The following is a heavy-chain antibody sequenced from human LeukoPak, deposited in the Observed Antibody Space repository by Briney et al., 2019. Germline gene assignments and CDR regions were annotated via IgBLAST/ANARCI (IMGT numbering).Heavy chain of an antibody. J-gene: IGHJ4*02. Sequence: GGSLRLSCVASEFNFFSYGMQWVRQAPGKGLVWVSRIRPEGTTTAYADSVKGRFTISRDNAKNTLFLQMNSLSAEDTAVYYCARDLDWILFDYWGQGTLVTVSS. CDR3: ARDLDWILFDY. D-gene: IGHD3-9*01. V-gene: IGHV3-74*03. CDR2: IRPEGTTT. CDR1: EFNFFSYG.